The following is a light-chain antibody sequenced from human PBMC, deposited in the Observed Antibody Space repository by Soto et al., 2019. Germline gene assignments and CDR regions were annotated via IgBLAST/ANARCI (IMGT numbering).Light chain of an antibody. CDR2: GAS. Sequence: EIVLTQSPGTLSLSPGERATLSCRASQSVTSSYLAWYQQKPGQAPRLLIYGASSRATGIPDRFSGSGSGTDFTLTISRLEREDFAVYYCQQYGRSPRTFGQGTKVEIK. CDR1: QSVTSSY. J-gene: IGKJ1*01. CDR3: QQYGRSPRT. V-gene: IGKV3-20*01.